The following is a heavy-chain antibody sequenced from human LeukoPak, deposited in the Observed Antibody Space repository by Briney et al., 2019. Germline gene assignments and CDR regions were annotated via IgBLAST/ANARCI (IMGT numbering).Heavy chain of an antibody. CDR3: ARGDGSGSYSNFAFDY. D-gene: IGHD3-10*01. J-gene: IGHJ4*02. CDR2: IGTAGDT. CDR1: GFTFSSYD. V-gene: IGHV3-13*01. Sequence: LPGGSLRLSCVASGFTFSSYDMHWVRQATGKGLEWVSAIGTAGDTYYPGSVKGRFTISRENAKNSLYLQMNSLRAGDTAVYYCARGDGSGSYSNFAFDYWGQGTLVTVSS.